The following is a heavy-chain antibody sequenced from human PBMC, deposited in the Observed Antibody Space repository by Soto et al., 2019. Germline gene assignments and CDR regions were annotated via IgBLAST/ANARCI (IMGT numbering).Heavy chain of an antibody. J-gene: IGHJ4*02. CDR1: GGSISSGGYY. CDR2: IYYSGST. CDR3: ARVVSPRSFDY. D-gene: IGHD3-10*01. Sequence: SETLSLTCTVSGGSISSGGYYWSWIRQHPGKGLEWIGYIYYSGSTYYNPSLRSRVTISVDTSKNQFSLKLSSVTAADTAVYYCARVVSPRSFDYWGQGTLVTVSS. V-gene: IGHV4-31*03.